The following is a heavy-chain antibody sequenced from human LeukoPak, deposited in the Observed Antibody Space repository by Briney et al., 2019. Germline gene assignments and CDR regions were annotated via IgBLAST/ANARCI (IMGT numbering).Heavy chain of an antibody. J-gene: IGHJ3*02. CDR3: ARARITMKYAFDI. CDR1: GYTFTGYY. V-gene: IGHV1-2*02. D-gene: IGHD3-22*01. Sequence: ASVKVSCKASGYTFTGYYMHWVRQAPGQGLEWMGWINPNSGGTNYGQKFQGRVTMTRDTSISIAYMELSSLRSEDTAVYYCARARITMKYAFDIWGQGTMVTVSS. CDR2: INPNSGGT.